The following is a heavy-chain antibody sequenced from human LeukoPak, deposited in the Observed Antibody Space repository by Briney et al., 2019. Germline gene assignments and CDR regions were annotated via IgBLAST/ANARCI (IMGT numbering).Heavy chain of an antibody. Sequence: SETLSLTCIVSGVSIRSYYWSWIRQPPGEGLGWGGYIYYSGSTNYNPSLKRRVTISVDPSTNQFSLKLSSVTAAHTAVYYCARVYYDYVWGTCRPRWFAPWGQGTLVTVSS. J-gene: IGHJ5*02. D-gene: IGHD3-16*02. CDR2: IYYSGST. V-gene: IGHV4-59*12. CDR3: ARVYYDYVWGTCRPRWFAP. CDR1: GVSIRSYY.